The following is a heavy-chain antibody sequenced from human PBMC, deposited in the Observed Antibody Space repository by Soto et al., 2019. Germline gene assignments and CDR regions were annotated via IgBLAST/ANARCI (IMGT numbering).Heavy chain of an antibody. CDR1: GFTFSSYA. Sequence: GGSLRLSCAASGFTFSSYAMSWVRQAPGKGLEWVSAISGSGGSTYYADSVKGRFTISRDNSKNTLYLQMNSLRAEDTAVYYCAKWGDDILTGYYIAYFDYWGQGTLVTVSS. V-gene: IGHV3-23*01. CDR2: ISGSGGST. J-gene: IGHJ4*02. CDR3: AKWGDDILTGYYIAYFDY. D-gene: IGHD3-9*01.